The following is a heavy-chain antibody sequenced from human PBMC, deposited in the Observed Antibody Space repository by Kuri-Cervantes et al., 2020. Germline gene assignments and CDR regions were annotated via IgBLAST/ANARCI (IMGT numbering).Heavy chain of an antibody. CDR1: GFTFSSYA. V-gene: IGHV3-30-3*01. D-gene: IGHD1-26*01. CDR2: ISYDGSNK. CDR3: ARGQWELLLGDY. J-gene: IGHJ4*02. Sequence: GGSLRLSCAASGFTFSSYAMHWVRQAPGKGLEWVAVISYDGSNKYYADSVKGRFTISRDNSKNTLYLQMNSLRSEDTAVYYCARGQWELLLGDYWGQGTLVTVSS.